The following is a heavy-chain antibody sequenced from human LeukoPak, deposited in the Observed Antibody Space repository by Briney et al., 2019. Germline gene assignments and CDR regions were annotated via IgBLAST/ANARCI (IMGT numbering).Heavy chain of an antibody. CDR3: VSSPTGYYCYYMDV. D-gene: IGHD6-13*01. V-gene: IGHV4-39*07. CDR2: IYYSGST. J-gene: IGHJ6*03. CDR1: GGSISSSSYY. Sequence: SETLSLTCTVSGGSISSSSYYWGWIRQPPGKGLEWIGSIYYSGSTYYNPSLKSRVTISVDTSKNQFSLKLSSVTAADTAVYYCVSSPTGYYCYYMDVWGKGTTVTVSS.